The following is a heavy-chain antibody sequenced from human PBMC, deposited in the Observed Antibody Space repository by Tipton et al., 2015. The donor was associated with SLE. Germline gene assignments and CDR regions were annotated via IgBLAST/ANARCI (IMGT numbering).Heavy chain of an antibody. D-gene: IGHD3-10*02. V-gene: IGHV1-2*02. CDR2: INPNNGLT. CDR1: GYSFTYYY. J-gene: IGHJ4*02. Sequence: QSGAEVKKPGASVKVSCKASGYSFTYYYMNWVRQARGHGLEWLGWINPNNGLTNYTQNLQGSVTMTRDTSITTAYMELNNLRSDDTAVYYCARRQQLSGDYYFDDWGQGSLVIVSS. CDR3: ARRQQLSGDYYFDD.